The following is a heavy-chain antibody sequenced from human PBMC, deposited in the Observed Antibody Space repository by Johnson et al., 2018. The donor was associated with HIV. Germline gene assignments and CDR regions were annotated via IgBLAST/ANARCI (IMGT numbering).Heavy chain of an antibody. V-gene: IGHV3-7*05. CDR1: GFTFSSYA. CDR2: IKQDGSEK. CDR3: TTEAPTLLRAFDI. Sequence: VQLVESGGGVVQPGRSLRLSCAASGFTFSSYAMHWVRQAPGKGLEWVANIKQDGSEKYYVDSVKGRFTVSRDNAWNSLFLQMNSLKTEDTAVYYCTTEAPTLLRAFDIWGQGTMVTVSS. J-gene: IGHJ3*02.